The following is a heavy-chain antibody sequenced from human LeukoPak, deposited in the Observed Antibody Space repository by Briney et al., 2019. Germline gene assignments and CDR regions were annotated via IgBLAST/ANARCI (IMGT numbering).Heavy chain of an antibody. CDR2: NYYSGST. D-gene: IGHD6-19*01. V-gene: IGHV4-59*01. CDR1: GGSISSYY. J-gene: IGHJ3*02. Sequence: SETLSLTCTVSGGSISSYYWSWIRQPPGKGLEWIGYNYYSGSTNYNPSLKSRVTISVDTSKNQFSLKLSSVTAADTAVYYCASVVNSSGWADAFDIWGQGTMVTVSS. CDR3: ASVVNSSGWADAFDI.